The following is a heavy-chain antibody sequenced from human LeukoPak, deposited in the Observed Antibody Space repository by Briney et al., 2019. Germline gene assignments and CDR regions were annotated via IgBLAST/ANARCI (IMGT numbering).Heavy chain of an antibody. J-gene: IGHJ4*02. Sequence: PSETLSLTCTVPGGSISSYYWSWIRQPPGKGLEWIGYIYYSGSTNYNPSLKSRVTISVDTSKNQFSLKLSSVTAADTAVYYCARDVGATPGYFDCWGQGTLATVSS. D-gene: IGHD1-26*01. V-gene: IGHV4-59*01. CDR2: IYYSGST. CDR3: ARDVGATPGYFDC. CDR1: GGSISSYY.